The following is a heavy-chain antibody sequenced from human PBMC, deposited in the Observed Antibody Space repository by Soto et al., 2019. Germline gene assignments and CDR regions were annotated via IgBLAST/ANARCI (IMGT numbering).Heavy chain of an antibody. J-gene: IGHJ6*02. V-gene: IGHV1-69*06. CDR2: IIPIFGTA. D-gene: IGHD5-18*01. Sequence: ASVKVSCKASGGTFSSYAISWVRQAPGQGLEWMGGIIPIFGTANYAQKFQGRVTITADKSTSTAYMELSSLRSEDTAVYYCARDGYSYGYSEDYYYYYGMDVWGQGTTVTVSS. CDR3: ARDGYSYGYSEDYYYYYGMDV. CDR1: GGTFSSYA.